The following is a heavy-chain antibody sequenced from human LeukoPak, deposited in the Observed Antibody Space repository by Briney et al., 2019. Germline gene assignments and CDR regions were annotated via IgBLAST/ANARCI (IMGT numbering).Heavy chain of an antibody. V-gene: IGHV4-34*01. Sequence: PSETLSLTCAVYGGSFSDYYWSWIRQPPGKGLEWIGEINHSGSTNYYSSLKSRVTISVDTSKNQFSLKLSSVTAADTAVYYCARLNSGSYYGDYYYYMDVWGKGTTVTISS. D-gene: IGHD1-26*01. J-gene: IGHJ6*03. CDR1: GGSFSDYY. CDR3: ARLNSGSYYGDYYYYMDV. CDR2: INHSGST.